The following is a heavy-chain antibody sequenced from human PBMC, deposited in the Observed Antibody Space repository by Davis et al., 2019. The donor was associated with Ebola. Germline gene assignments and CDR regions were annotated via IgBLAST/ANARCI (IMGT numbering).Heavy chain of an antibody. V-gene: IGHV3-23*01. J-gene: IGHJ4*02. Sequence: GGSLRLSCVASGFTFSNYGMSWVRQAPGKGLEWVSVISDSGVSTYYVDSVKGRFTISRDNSKNTLYLQMNSLRAEDTAVYYCAKSVVGFITNFEYWGQGTLVTVSS. CDR3: AKSVVGFITNFEY. CDR2: ISDSGVST. CDR1: GFTFSNYG. D-gene: IGHD3-22*01.